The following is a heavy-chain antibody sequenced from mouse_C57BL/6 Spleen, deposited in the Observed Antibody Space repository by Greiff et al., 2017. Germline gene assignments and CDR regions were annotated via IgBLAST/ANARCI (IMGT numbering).Heavy chain of an antibody. CDR3: TRDGLLDDYDEGAMDY. J-gene: IGHJ4*01. D-gene: IGHD2-4*01. CDR2: ISSGGDYI. CDR1: GFTFSSYA. V-gene: IGHV5-9-1*02. Sequence: EVKVVESGEGLVKPGGSLKLSCAASGFTFSSYAMSWVRPTPEKRLEWVAYISSGGDYIYYADTVKGRFTISRDNARNTLYLQMSSLQSEDTAMYYCTRDGLLDDYDEGAMDYWGQGTSVTVSS.